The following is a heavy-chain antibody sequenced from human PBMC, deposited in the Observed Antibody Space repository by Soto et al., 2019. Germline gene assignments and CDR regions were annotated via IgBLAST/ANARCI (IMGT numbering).Heavy chain of an antibody. Sequence: KSSETLSLTCAVYGGSFSGYYWSWIRQPPGKGLEWIGEINHSGSTNYNPSLKSRVTISVDTSKNQFSLRLSSVTAADTAVYYCARGTRGHGLHWNYYGPFDYWGQGTLVTVSS. CDR1: GGSFSGYY. V-gene: IGHV4-34*01. CDR3: ARGTRGHGLHWNYYGPFDY. CDR2: INHSGST. D-gene: IGHD1-7*01. J-gene: IGHJ4*02.